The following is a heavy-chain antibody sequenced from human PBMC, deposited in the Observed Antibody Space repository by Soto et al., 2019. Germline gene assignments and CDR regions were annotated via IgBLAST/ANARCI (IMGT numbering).Heavy chain of an antibody. D-gene: IGHD6-6*01. CDR3: ARASPGLDV. J-gene: IGHJ6*02. Sequence: EEQLVESGGGLVKPGGSLRLSCAASGFTFSDFAMNWVRQAPGKGLEWVSIISGSSASYIYYADSVRGRFTISRDNAQTSLYLQMNTLSADDTAVYYCARASPGLDVWGQGTTVIVSS. V-gene: IGHV3-21*01. CDR1: GFTFSDFA. CDR2: ISGSSASYI.